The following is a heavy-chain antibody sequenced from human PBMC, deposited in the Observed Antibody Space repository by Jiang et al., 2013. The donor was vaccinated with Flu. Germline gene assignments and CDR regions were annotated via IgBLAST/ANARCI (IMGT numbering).Heavy chain of an antibody. J-gene: IGHJ4*02. CDR1: GFTFSNAW. CDR2: IKSKTDGGTT. V-gene: IGHV3-15*01. CDR3: TTDFTPFYGDYGDY. D-gene: IGHD4-17*01. Sequence: GGSLRLSCAASGFTFSNAWMSWVRQAPGKGLEWVGRIKSKTDGGTTDYAAPVKGRFTISRDDSKNTLYLQMNSLKTEDTAVYYCTTDFTPFYGDYGDYWGQGTLVTVSS.